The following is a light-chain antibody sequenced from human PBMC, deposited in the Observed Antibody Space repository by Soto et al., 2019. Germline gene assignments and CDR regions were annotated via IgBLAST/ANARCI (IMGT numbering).Light chain of an antibody. Sequence: DIQLTQSPSTLSASVGDRVTITCRASQSISSWLAWYQQKPGKGPKLLIYEASSLESGVPSRFSGSGSGTEFTLTITSLQPDDFATYYCQQYHSYFSYTSGQGTK. CDR2: EAS. J-gene: IGKJ2*01. CDR1: QSISSW. V-gene: IGKV1-5*01. CDR3: QQYHSYFSYT.